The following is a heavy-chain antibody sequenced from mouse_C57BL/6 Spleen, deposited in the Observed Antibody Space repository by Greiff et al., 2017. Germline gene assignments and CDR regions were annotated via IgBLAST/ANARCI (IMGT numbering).Heavy chain of an antibody. D-gene: IGHD1-1*01. CDR3: ARPTGYAMDY. CDR2: IRSGSRTI. J-gene: IGHJ4*01. V-gene: IGHV5-17*01. CDR1: GFTFSDYG. Sequence: EVQLVESGGGLVKPGGSLTLSCAASGFTFSDYGMHWVRQAPEQGLEWVAYIRSGSRTIYYADAVKGRFIISRDNARNTLFVQMTSLRSEDTAMYYCARPTGYAMDYGGQGTSVTV.